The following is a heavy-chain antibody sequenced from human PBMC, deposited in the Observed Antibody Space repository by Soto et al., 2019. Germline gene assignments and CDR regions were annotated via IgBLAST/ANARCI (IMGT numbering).Heavy chain of an antibody. CDR2: ISAYNGNT. Sequence: ASVKVSCKASGYTFTSYGISWVRQAPGQGLEWMGWISAYNGNTNYAQKLQGRVTMTTDTSTSTAYMELRSLRSDDTAMYYWAREHDFWSGYYWFAPGAQGTLVTVP. D-gene: IGHD3-3*01. J-gene: IGHJ5*02. V-gene: IGHV1-18*01. CDR3: AREHDFWSGYYWFAP. CDR1: GYTFTSYG.